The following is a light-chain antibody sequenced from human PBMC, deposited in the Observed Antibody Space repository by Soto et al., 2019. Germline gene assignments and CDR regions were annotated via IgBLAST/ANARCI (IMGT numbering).Light chain of an antibody. Sequence: DIKMTQSPSSLSASVGDRVTITCRASQSISSYLNWYQQKPGKAPKLMIYAASSLQSGVPSRFSGSGSGTDCTLTISSLQPEDVATYYCQQSYSTPITFGQGTRLEI. CDR3: QQSYSTPIT. J-gene: IGKJ5*01. V-gene: IGKV1-39*01. CDR2: AAS. CDR1: QSISSY.